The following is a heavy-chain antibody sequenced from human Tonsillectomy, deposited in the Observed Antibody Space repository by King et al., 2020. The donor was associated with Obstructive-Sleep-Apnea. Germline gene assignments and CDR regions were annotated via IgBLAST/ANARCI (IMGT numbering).Heavy chain of an antibody. J-gene: IGHJ4*02. V-gene: IGHV3-23*04. CDR1: GFTFSNYA. CDR2: INNGGGTT. D-gene: IGHD5-18*01. Sequence: EVQLVESGGGLVQPGGSLRLSCAASGFTFSNYAMSWVRQAPGKGLEWVSAINNGGGTTYYADSVKGRFTISRDNSKNTLYLPMNSLRAEDTAVYYCAKRVDTAMVFDYWGQGTLVTVSS. CDR3: AKRVDTAMVFDY.